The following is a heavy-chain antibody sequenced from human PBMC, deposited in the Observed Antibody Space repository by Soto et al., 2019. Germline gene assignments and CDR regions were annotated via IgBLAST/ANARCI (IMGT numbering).Heavy chain of an antibody. CDR2: ISSSSSTI. V-gene: IGHV3-48*02. Sequence: EVQLVESGGGLVQPGGSLRLSCAASGFTFSSYSMNWVRQAPGKGLEWVSYISSSSSTIYYADSVKGRFTISRDNAKNSLYLQMNSLRDEDTAVYYCARGRTSSSWYGFIDYWGQGTLVTVSS. D-gene: IGHD6-13*01. J-gene: IGHJ4*02. CDR3: ARGRTSSSWYGFIDY. CDR1: GFTFSSYS.